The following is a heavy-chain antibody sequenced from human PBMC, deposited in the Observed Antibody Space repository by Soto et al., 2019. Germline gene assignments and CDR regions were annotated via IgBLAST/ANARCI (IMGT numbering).Heavy chain of an antibody. J-gene: IGHJ6*02. Sequence: ASVKVSCKASGYTSTGYYMHWVRQAPGQGLEWMGWINPNSGGTNYAQKFQGWVTMTRDTSISTAYMELSRLRSDDTAVYYCARDIVVVVAARDYYYGMDVWGQGTTVTVSS. V-gene: IGHV1-2*04. CDR3: ARDIVVVVAARDYYYGMDV. CDR1: GYTSTGYY. D-gene: IGHD2-15*01. CDR2: INPNSGGT.